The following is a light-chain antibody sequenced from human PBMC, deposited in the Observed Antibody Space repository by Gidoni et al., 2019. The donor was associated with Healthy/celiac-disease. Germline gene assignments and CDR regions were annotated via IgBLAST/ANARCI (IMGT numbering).Light chain of an antibody. J-gene: IGLJ2*01. Sequence: QSALTHPASVSWSPGQSITLSCTGTSSDVGVYNYVSWYQQQPSKSPKLMIYEVSNRPPGVSNRFSGAKYGNTASLTISGLQDEDEADYYCSSDTSSSTRVFGGGTKLTVL. CDR1: SSDVGVYNY. CDR3: SSDTSSSTRV. V-gene: IGLV2-14*01. CDR2: EVS.